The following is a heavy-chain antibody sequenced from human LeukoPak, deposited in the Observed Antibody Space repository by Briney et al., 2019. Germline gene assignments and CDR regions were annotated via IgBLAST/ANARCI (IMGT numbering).Heavy chain of an antibody. CDR3: ARESHYYDSSGYQGMDY. Sequence: ASVKVSCKASGYTFTIYGISWVRQAPGQGLEWMGWISAYNGNTNYAQKLQGRVTMTTDTSTSTAYMELRSLRSDDTAVYYCARESHYYDSSGYQGMDYWGQGTLVTVSS. D-gene: IGHD3-22*01. V-gene: IGHV1-18*01. CDR2: ISAYNGNT. J-gene: IGHJ4*02. CDR1: GYTFTIYG.